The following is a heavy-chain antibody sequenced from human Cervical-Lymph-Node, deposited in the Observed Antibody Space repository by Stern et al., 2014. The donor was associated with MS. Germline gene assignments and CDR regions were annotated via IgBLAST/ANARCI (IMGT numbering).Heavy chain of an antibody. CDR3: ARGPLRYFDWLPMYGMDV. D-gene: IGHD3-9*01. Sequence: VQLVQSGAEVKKPGASVKVSSKASGYTFTSYAMHWVRQAPGQRLAWMGGINAGKGNTKYSQKFQGRVTITRDTSASTAYMELSSLRSEDTAVYYCARGPLRYFDWLPMYGMDVWGQGTTVTVSS. V-gene: IGHV1-3*01. J-gene: IGHJ6*02. CDR2: INAGKGNT. CDR1: GYTFTSYA.